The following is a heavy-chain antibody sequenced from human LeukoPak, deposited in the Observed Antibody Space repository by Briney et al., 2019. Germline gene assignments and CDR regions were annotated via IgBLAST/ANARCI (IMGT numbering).Heavy chain of an antibody. CDR1: GFTFSSYA. D-gene: IGHD3-22*01. V-gene: IGHV3-30-3*01. J-gene: IGHJ4*02. CDR3: ARDPGYYDSSGYHDY. Sequence: QAGGSLRLSCAASGFTFSSYAMHWVRQAPGKGLEWVAVISYDGSNKYYADSVKGRFTISRDSSKNTLYLQMNSLRAEDTAVYYCARDPGYYDSSGYHDYWGQGTLVTVSS. CDR2: ISYDGSNK.